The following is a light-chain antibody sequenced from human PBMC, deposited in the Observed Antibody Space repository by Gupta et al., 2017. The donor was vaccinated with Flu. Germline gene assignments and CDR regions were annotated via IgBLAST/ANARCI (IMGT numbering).Light chain of an antibody. J-gene: IGLJ2*01. CDR2: AKN. CDR1: SLRNSY. Sequence: SSELTQDSAVSVAGGQTVRITCQGDSLRNSYASWYQQKPGPAPDLLIYAKNIRHSGVPDRFSGSNSGTTASFAITGAQAEDEADYYCNSQDSTHNHQVVFGGGTKLTVL. CDR3: NSQDSTHNHQVV. V-gene: IGLV3-19*01.